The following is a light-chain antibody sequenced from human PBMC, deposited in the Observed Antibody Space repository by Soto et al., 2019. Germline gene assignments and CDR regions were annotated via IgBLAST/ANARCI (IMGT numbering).Light chain of an antibody. J-gene: IGKJ3*01. CDR1: QGISNY. Sequence: DIQLTQSPSFLSASVGDTVIITCRASQGISNYLVWYQQKPGKAPKLLIYAASTLKSGVPSRFSGSGSGTEFTLTISSLQPEDFATYYCQQVNSYPRTFGPGTKVDIK. CDR2: AAS. V-gene: IGKV1-9*01. CDR3: QQVNSYPRT.